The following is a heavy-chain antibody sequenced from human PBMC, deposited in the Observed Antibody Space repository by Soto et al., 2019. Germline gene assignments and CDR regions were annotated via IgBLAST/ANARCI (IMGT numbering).Heavy chain of an antibody. D-gene: IGHD6-6*01. Sequence: QVQLVQSGAEVKKPGSSVKVSCKASGGTFSSYAISWVRQAPGQGLEWMGGIIPIFGTANYAQKFQGRVTITADESTSTAYMELSSLRSEDTAVYYCARRGPHSSSSLYYYGMDVWGQGTTVTVSS. V-gene: IGHV1-69*01. CDR2: IIPIFGTA. CDR3: ARRGPHSSSSLYYYGMDV. J-gene: IGHJ6*02. CDR1: GGTFSSYA.